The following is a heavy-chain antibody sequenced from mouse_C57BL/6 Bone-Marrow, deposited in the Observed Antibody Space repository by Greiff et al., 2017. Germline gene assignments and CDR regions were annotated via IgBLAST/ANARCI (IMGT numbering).Heavy chain of an antibody. Sequence: QVQLQQSGAELVRPGASVKLSCKASGYTFTDYYINWVKQRPGQGLEWIARIYPGSGNTYYNEKFKGKATLTAEKSSSTAYMQLSSLTSEDSAVYFCARGGLRRRDWYFDVWGTGTTVTVSS. J-gene: IGHJ1*03. D-gene: IGHD2-2*01. V-gene: IGHV1-76*01. CDR2: IYPGSGNT. CDR1: GYTFTDYY. CDR3: ARGGLRRRDWYFDV.